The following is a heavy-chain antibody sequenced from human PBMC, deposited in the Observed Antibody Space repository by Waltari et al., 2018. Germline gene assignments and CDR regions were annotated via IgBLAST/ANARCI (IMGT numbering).Heavy chain of an antibody. CDR3: VGWNDPINS. CDR2: IGPDGSDK. Sequence: EAQLVQSGGGLVQPGGSLPISCPASGSTFSRFWMTWIRQASGQGLQWVAHIGPDGSDKYYVDSVKGRFTISRDNAENSLLLQMSSLRVEDTALYYCVGWNDPINSWGQGTLVAVSS. CDR1: GSTFSRFW. J-gene: IGHJ4*02. D-gene: IGHD1-1*01. V-gene: IGHV3-7*01.